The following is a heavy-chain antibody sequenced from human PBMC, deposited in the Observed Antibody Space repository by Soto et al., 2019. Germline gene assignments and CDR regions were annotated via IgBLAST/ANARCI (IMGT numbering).Heavy chain of an antibody. CDR2: IDPSGGST. CDR1: GYTFTSYY. Sequence: ASVKVSCKASGYTFTSYYMHWVRQAPGQGLEWMGIIDPSGGSTSYAQKFQGRVTMTRDTSTSTVYMELSSLRSEDTAVYYCARAIAVGVYYYGMDVWGQGTTVTVSS. CDR3: ARAIAVGVYYYGMDV. V-gene: IGHV1-46*01. J-gene: IGHJ6*02. D-gene: IGHD6-19*01.